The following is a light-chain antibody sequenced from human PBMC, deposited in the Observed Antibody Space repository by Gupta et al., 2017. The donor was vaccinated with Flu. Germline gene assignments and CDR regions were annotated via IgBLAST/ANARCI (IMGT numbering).Light chain of an antibody. CDR2: GAS. CDR1: QTISSTY. Sequence: GTLSLSPGERATLSCRASQTISSTYLAWYQQKPGQAPRLLISGASNRATGIPDTFSGSGSGTDFTLTISRLEPEDFAVYYCQQYSSSPYTFGQGTKLEIK. V-gene: IGKV3-20*01. CDR3: QQYSSSPYT. J-gene: IGKJ2*01.